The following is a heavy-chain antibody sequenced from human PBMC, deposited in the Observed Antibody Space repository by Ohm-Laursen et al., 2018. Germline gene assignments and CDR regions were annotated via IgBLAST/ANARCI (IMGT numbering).Heavy chain of an antibody. CDR3: LSGSGYSST. V-gene: IGHV3-74*01. D-gene: IGHD3-22*01. CDR1: GFTFSNYW. CDR2: IKGDGGKI. Sequence: SRRLSCAASGFTFSNYWMHWVRQGPGKGLVWLSGIKGDGGKINYADSVKGRFTISRDNAKNTLYLQMNSVRVEDTAVYYCLSGSGYSSTWGQGTMVTVSS. J-gene: IGHJ3*01.